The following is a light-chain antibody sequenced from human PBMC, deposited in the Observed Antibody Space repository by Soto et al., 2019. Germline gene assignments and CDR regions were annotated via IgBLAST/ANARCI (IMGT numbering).Light chain of an antibody. CDR3: QQYNNWPKT. CDR1: QSISSN. J-gene: IGKJ1*01. Sequence: EEVMTQSPATLSVSPGERVTLSCRASQSISSNLAWYQHKPGQAPRLLIYGASTRATGIPARFSGSGSGTEFTLTISSLQSEDCAAYYCQQYNNWPKTFGQGTKVEIK. V-gene: IGKV3-15*01. CDR2: GAS.